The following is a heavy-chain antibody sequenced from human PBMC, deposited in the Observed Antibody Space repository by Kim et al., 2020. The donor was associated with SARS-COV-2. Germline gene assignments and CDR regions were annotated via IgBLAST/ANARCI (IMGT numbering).Heavy chain of an antibody. CDR3: VKGGNYIYNLMDV. D-gene: IGHD1-1*01. V-gene: IGHV3-74*01. J-gene: IGHJ6*02. Sequence: GYADSVGGRFTMSRDNGKHMVYLEMSSLGAEDTAVYFCVKGGNYIYNLMDVWGQGTTVTVSS.